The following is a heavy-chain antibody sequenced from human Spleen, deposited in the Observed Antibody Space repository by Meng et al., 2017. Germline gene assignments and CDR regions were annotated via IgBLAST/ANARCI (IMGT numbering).Heavy chain of an antibody. CDR3: ARSFGKTGKYYFDY. CDR1: GFTLRNYG. Sequence: GESLKISCRTSGFTLRNYGMSWVRQAPGKGLEWVSAISASGLSTYYADSVKGRFTISRDNSKNTLYLQMNSLRADDTAVYYWARSFGKTGKYYFDYWGQGTLVTVSS. D-gene: IGHD1-1*01. CDR2: ISASGLST. J-gene: IGHJ4*02. V-gene: IGHV3-23*01.